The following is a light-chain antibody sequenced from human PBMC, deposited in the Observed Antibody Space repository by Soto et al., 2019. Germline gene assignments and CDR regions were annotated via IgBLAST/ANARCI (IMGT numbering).Light chain of an antibody. Sequence: DIQMTQSPSSLSASVGDTVTIACQASQDISNYLNWYQHKPGKAPKLLIYDASNLETGVPSRFSGSGSGTDFTFTISGLQPEDVAIYYCQQYDNLLGTFGQGTKLEIK. CDR1: QDISNY. CDR3: QQYDNLLGT. J-gene: IGKJ2*01. V-gene: IGKV1-33*01. CDR2: DAS.